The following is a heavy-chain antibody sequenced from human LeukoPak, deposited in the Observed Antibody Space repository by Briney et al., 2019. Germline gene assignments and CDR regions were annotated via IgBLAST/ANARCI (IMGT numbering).Heavy chain of an antibody. Sequence: SETLSLTCTVSGDSISSYYWSWIRQPPGKGLEWIGYIYTSGGTNYIPSLKGRVTISIDTSKNQFSLKLSSVTAADTAVYYCARARRVPAAISYYFDYWGQGTLVTVSS. CDR2: IYTSGGT. CDR1: GDSISSYY. D-gene: IGHD2-2*01. CDR3: ARARRVPAAISYYFDY. V-gene: IGHV4-4*09. J-gene: IGHJ4*02.